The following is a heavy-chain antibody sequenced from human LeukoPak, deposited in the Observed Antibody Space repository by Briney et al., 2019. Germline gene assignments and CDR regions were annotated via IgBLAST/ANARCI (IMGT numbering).Heavy chain of an antibody. CDR1: GFTFSSYW. CDR2: IKQDGSEK. D-gene: IGHD5/OR15-5a*01. J-gene: IGHJ6*03. V-gene: IGHV3-7*01. CDR3: ARDPPLVSGPVYYYYYMDV. Sequence: GGSLRLSCAASGFTFSSYWMSWVRQAPGKGLEWVANIKQDGSEKYYVDSVKGRFTISRDNAKNSLYLQVNSLRAEDTAVYYCARDPPLVSGPVYYYYYMDVWGKGTTVTVSS.